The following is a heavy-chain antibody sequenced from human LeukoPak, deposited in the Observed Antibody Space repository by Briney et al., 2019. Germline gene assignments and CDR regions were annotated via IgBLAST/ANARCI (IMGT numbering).Heavy chain of an antibody. CDR1: GGSFSGYY. J-gene: IGHJ4*02. CDR2: INHSGST. D-gene: IGHD6-25*01. V-gene: IGHV4-34*01. Sequence: SETLSLTCAVYGGSFSGYYWSWIRQPPGKGLEWIGEINHSGSTNYNPSLKSRVTISVDTSKNQFSLKLSSVTATDTAVYYCARAAPRSPFDYWGQGTLVTVSS. CDR3: ARAAPRSPFDY.